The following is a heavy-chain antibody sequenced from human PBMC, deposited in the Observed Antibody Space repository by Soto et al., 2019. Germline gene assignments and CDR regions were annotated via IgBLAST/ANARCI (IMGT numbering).Heavy chain of an antibody. CDR1: GFTFNSYA. V-gene: IGHV3-23*01. Sequence: EVQLLESGGGLVQPGGSLRLSCAASGFTFNSYAMSWVRQAPGKGLEWVSAISGSGGSTYYADSVKGRFTISRDNSKNTLYVQMNSLRAEYTAVYYCAKGLSGSSSARPFDYWGQGTLVTVSS. CDR3: AKGLSGSSSARPFDY. D-gene: IGHD6-6*01. J-gene: IGHJ4*02. CDR2: ISGSGGST.